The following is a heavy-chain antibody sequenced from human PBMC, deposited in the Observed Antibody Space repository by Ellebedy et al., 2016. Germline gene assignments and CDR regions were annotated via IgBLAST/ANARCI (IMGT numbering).Heavy chain of an antibody. Sequence: GGSLRLXCAASGFTFSDYYMSWIRQAPGKGLEWVSYISSSGSTIYYADSVKGRFTISRDNAKNSLYLQMNSLRAEDTAVYYCARDSWIQLWLRDSSFDYWGQGTLVTVSS. D-gene: IGHD5-18*01. CDR1: GFTFSDYY. J-gene: IGHJ4*02. CDR2: ISSSGSTI. V-gene: IGHV3-11*01. CDR3: ARDSWIQLWLRDSSFDY.